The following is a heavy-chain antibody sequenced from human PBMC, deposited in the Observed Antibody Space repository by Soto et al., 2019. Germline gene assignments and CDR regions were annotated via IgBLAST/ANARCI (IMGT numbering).Heavy chain of an antibody. CDR2: ISPYNGNT. D-gene: IGHD2-8*01. Sequence: QVPLVQSGGEVKKPGASVKVSCKASGYTFSNFGLSWVRQAPGQGLELMGWISPYNGNTNYAQKLQGRLTMTTDTSTSTAYMEPRSLRSEDTAVYYCARDRLGVSVTGVGFDSWGQGNLVTVSS. V-gene: IGHV1-18*01. CDR1: GYTFSNFG. CDR3: ARDRLGVSVTGVGFDS. J-gene: IGHJ4*02.